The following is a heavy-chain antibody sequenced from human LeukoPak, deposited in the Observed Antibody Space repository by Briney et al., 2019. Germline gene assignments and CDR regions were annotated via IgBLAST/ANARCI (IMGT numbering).Heavy chain of an antibody. CDR1: GFTFSSYE. CDR3: ARAGRNFDY. J-gene: IGHJ4*02. Sequence: GGSLRLSCAASGFTFSSYEMNWVRQAPGKGLEWVSYISTSVSTISYADSVKGRFTISRDNAKNSLYLQMNSLRAEDTAVYYCARAGRNFDYWAQGTLVTVSS. CDR2: ISTSVSTI. V-gene: IGHV3-48*03. D-gene: IGHD1-26*01.